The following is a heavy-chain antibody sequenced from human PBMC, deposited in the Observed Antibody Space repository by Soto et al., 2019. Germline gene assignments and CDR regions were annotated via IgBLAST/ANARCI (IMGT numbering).Heavy chain of an antibody. Sequence: ASVKVSCKASGGTFSSYAISWVQQAPGQGLEWMGGIIPIFGTANYAQKFQGRVTITADESTSTAYMELSSLRSEDTAVYYCAREVPNIVVVPAAIYFYYYYMDVWGKGTTVTVSS. D-gene: IGHD2-2*01. CDR3: AREVPNIVVVPAAIYFYYYYMDV. V-gene: IGHV1-69*13. CDR2: IIPIFGTA. J-gene: IGHJ6*03. CDR1: GGTFSSYA.